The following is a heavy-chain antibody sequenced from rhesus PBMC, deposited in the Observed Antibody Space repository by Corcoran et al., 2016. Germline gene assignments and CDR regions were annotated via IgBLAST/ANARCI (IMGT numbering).Heavy chain of an antibody. D-gene: IGHD4-11*01. CDR3: AAPYDF. CDR1: GASISNYW. CDR2: INGNSGRP. Sequence: QVQLPESGPGAVKPSETLSLTCAVSGASISNYWWGWIRQTPGQGLEWIGEINGNSGRPYYNPSLESRVTISRDASKNQFSLKLNSVTAADTAVYYCAAPYDFWGQGLRVTVSS. V-gene: IGHV4-80*01. J-gene: IGHJ3*01.